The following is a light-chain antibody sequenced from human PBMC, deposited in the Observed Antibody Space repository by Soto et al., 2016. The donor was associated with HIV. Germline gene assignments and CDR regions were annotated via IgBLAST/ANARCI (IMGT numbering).Light chain of an antibody. CDR1: QSISSW. CDR2: KAS. J-gene: IGKJ1*01. CDR3: QQSRSDPTWT. V-gene: IGKV1-5*03. Sequence: DIQMTQSPSTLSASVGDRVTITCRASQSISSWLAWYQQKPGKAPKLLIYKASSLESGVPSRFSGSGSGTDFTLTISSLQPEDFATYYCQQSRSDPTWTFGQGTKVEIK.